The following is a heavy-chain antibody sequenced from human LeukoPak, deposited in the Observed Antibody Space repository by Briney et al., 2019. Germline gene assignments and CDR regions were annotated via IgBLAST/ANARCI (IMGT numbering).Heavy chain of an antibody. J-gene: IGHJ4*02. Sequence: GGSLRLSCAVSGITLSNYGMSWVRQAPGKGLEWVAGISGSGGGTNYADSVKGRFTVSRDNPKSTLYLQMNSLRAEDTAFYFCAKRGVVIRVILVGFHKEAYYFDSWGQGALVTVSS. CDR2: ISGSGGGT. D-gene: IGHD3-22*01. V-gene: IGHV3-23*01. CDR3: AKRGVVIRVILVGFHKEAYYFDS. CDR1: GITLSNYG.